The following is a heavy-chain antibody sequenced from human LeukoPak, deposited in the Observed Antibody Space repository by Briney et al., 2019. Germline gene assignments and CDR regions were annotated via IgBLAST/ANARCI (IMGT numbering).Heavy chain of an antibody. D-gene: IGHD3-22*01. CDR1: GYTFTSYA. V-gene: IGHV1-46*01. CDR3: ARDLGSGYYV. Sequence: GASVKVSCKASGYTFTSYAMNWVRQAPGQGLEWMEIINPSGGSTSYAQKFQGRVTMTRDTSTSTVYMELSSLRSEDTAVYYCARDLGSGYYVWGQGTLVTVSS. CDR2: INPSGGST. J-gene: IGHJ4*02.